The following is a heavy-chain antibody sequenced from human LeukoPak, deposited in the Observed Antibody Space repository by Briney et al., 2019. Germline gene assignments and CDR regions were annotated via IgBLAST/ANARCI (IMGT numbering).Heavy chain of an antibody. J-gene: IGHJ4*02. V-gene: IGHV3-23*01. Sequence: PGGSLRLSCAASGFTFSNYGMSWVRQAPGMGLEWVSVITGSDGNTEYTDSVKGRFTISRDNTKNSLYLQMNSLTAEDTAVYYCARVNYISSGWGAPFDSWGQGTLVTVSS. CDR1: GFTFSNYG. D-gene: IGHD1-7*01. CDR3: ARVNYISSGWGAPFDS. CDR2: ITGSDGNT.